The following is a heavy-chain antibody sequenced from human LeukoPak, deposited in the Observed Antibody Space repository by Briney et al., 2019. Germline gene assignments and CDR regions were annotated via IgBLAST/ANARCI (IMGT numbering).Heavy chain of an antibody. CDR3: ARLALSNRYLVPAGRNWWFDP. CDR2: IYPGDSDT. V-gene: IGHV5-51*01. D-gene: IGHD3-9*01. CDR1: GYSFTSYW. Sequence: GESLKISCKGSGYSFTSYWIGWVRQMPGKGLEWMGIIYPGDSDTRYSPSFQGQVTISADKSISTAYLQWSSLRASDTAMYYCARLALSNRYLVPAGRNWWFDPWGQGTLVTVSS. J-gene: IGHJ5*02.